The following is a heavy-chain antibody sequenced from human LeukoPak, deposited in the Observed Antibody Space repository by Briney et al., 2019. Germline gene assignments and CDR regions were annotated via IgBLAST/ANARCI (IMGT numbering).Heavy chain of an antibody. V-gene: IGHV1-58*02. CDR1: GFTFTSSA. Sequence: SVKVSCKASGFTFTSSAMQWVRQARGQRLEWIGWIVVGSGNTNYAQKFQERVTITRDMSTSTAYMELSSLRSEDTAVYYCAAGLINLAYCGGDCYSPDYWGQGTLVTVSS. D-gene: IGHD2-21*02. CDR3: AAGLINLAYCGGDCYSPDY. J-gene: IGHJ4*02. CDR2: IVVGSGNT.